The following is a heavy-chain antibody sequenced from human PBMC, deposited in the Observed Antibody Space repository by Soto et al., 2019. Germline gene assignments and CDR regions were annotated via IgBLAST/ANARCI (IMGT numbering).Heavy chain of an antibody. J-gene: IGHJ4*02. CDR2: MSYDGNNQ. CDR1: GCTFSRYA. V-gene: IGHV3-30*18. Sequence: QVQLVESGGGVVQPGRSLRLSCVASGCTFSRYAMHWVRQARGKEVEWVAIMSYDGNNQYYAGSVKGGFTISRDNFKNTLYLQMNSLRAEDTAVYYCAKALGELSPESFDYWGQGILVTVSS. CDR3: AKALGELSPESFDY. D-gene: IGHD3-16*02.